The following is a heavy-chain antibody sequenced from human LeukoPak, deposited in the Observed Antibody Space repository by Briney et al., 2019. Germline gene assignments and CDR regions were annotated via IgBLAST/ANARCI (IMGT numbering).Heavy chain of an antibody. J-gene: IGHJ4*02. CDR1: GGSFSGYY. D-gene: IGHD3-10*01. CDR3: VWTYYYGSGTYYGEFDF. V-gene: IGHV4-34*01. Sequence: SETLSLTCAVYGGSFSGYYWGWIRQPPGKGLEWIGTIYYSGSTYYNPSLKSRVTISVATSKNQFSLKLSSVTAADTAVYYCVWTYYYGSGTYYGEFDFWGQGTLVTVSS. CDR2: IYYSGST.